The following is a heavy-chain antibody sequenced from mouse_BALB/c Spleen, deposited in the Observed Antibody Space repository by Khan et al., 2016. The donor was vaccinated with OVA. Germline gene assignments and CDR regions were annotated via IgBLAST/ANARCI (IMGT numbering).Heavy chain of an antibody. CDR1: GFNITDYY. CDR3: TRRDYEAMDY. J-gene: IGHJ4*01. V-gene: IGHV14-1*02. CDR2: IDPENGNT. Sequence: VQLKQSGAELVRPGALVKLSCKASGFNITDYYIHWVKQRPEQGLEWIGWIDPENGNTIYDPKFQGKASITADTSSNTAYLQLSSLTSEDTAVYYCTRRDYEAMDYWGQGTSFTVSS. D-gene: IGHD2-4*01.